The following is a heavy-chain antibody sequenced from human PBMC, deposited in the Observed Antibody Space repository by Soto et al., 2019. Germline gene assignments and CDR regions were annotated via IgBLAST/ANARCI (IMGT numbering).Heavy chain of an antibody. CDR1: GFTFSSYG. CDR2: ISYDGSNK. J-gene: IGHJ6*02. V-gene: IGHV3-30*18. CDR3: AKDHWSRYYYYYGMDV. Sequence: GGSLRLSCAASGFTFSSYGMHWFRQAPGKGLEWVAVISYDGSNKYYADSVKGRFTISRDNSKNTLYLQMNSLRAEDTAVYYCAKDHWSRYYYYYGMDVWGQGTTVTVSS. D-gene: IGHD3-3*01.